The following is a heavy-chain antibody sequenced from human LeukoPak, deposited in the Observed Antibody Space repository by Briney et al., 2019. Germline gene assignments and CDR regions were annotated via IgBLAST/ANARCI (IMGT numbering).Heavy chain of an antibody. CDR1: GFTFSSYD. Sequence: GGSLRLSCAASGFTFSSYDMHWARQATGKGLEWVSAIGTAGDTYYPGSVKGRFTISRENAKNSLYLQMNSLSAGDTAVYYCARGLVGATPRDYYYYYGMDVWGQGTTVTVSS. J-gene: IGHJ6*02. CDR2: IGTAGDT. CDR3: ARGLVGATPRDYYYYYGMDV. V-gene: IGHV3-13*01. D-gene: IGHD1-26*01.